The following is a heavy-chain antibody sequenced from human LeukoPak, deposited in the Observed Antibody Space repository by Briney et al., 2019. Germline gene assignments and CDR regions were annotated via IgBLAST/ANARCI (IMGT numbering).Heavy chain of an antibody. J-gene: IGHJ4*02. D-gene: IGHD3-3*01. CDR2: ISSSGYTI. V-gene: IGHV3-48*04. CDR3: ARGRGYYIDY. CDR1: GFTFSSYS. Sequence: GGSLRLSCAASGFTFSSYSMNWVRQAPGKGLEWVSYISSSGYTIYYADSVKGRFTISRDNAKNSLYLQMNSLRAEDTAVYYCARGRGYYIDYWGQGTLVTVSS.